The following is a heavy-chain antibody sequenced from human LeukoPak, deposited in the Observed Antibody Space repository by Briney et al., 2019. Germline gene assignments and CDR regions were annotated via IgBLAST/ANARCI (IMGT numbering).Heavy chain of an antibody. CDR1: GFTFRTYA. J-gene: IGHJ4*02. D-gene: IGHD6-19*01. CDR2: MSHDGVKI. Sequence: GGSLRLSCAASGFTFRTYAMHWVRQAPGKGLEWVAFMSHDGVKIFHADSVKGRFTISRDNSKSILYLQMNSLRAEDTAVYYCARAGIAVAGTRPYYFDYWGQGTLVTVSS. V-gene: IGHV3-30*03. CDR3: ARAGIAVAGTRPYYFDY.